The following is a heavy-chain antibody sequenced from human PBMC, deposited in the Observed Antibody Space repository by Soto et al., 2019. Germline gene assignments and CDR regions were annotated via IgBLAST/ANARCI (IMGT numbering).Heavy chain of an antibody. CDR2: IFANGHT. CDR1: GASIRGSYYF. V-gene: IGHV4-4*07. Sequence: NPSETLSLTCTVTGASIRGSYYFWNWVRQPPGKGLEWIGLIFANGHTDYNPSLKSRVTMSVDASKNQFSLRLTSMTAADTAVYYCVASLAASGLNWLDPWGRGTLVTVSS. D-gene: IGHD6-13*01. CDR3: VASLAASGLNWLDP. J-gene: IGHJ5*02.